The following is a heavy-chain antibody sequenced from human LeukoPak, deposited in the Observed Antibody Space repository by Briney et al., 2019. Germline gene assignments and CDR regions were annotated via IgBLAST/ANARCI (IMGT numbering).Heavy chain of an antibody. V-gene: IGHV4-61*02. CDR1: GDSISSGDYY. Sequence: PSETLSLTCTVSGDSISSGDYYWSWIRQPAGKGLEWIGRISSSGSTNYNPSLKSRVTISVDTSKNQFSLKLSSVTAADTAVYYCASSPLGSARSDFDYWGQGTLVTVSS. CDR2: ISSSGST. CDR3: ASSPLGSARSDFDY. J-gene: IGHJ4*02.